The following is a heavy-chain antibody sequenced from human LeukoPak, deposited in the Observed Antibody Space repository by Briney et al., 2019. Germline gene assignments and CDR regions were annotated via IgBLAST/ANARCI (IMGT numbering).Heavy chain of an antibody. V-gene: IGHV1-8*01. CDR2: MNPNSGNT. CDR1: GYTFTSYD. Sequence: ASVKVSRKASGYTFTSYDINWVRQATGQGLEWMGWMNPNSGNTGYAQKFQGRVTMTRDTSISTAYMELSSLRSEDTAVYYCARETSQKGAHYMDVWGKGTTVTISS. CDR3: ARETSQKGAHYMDV. J-gene: IGHJ6*03. D-gene: IGHD3-16*01.